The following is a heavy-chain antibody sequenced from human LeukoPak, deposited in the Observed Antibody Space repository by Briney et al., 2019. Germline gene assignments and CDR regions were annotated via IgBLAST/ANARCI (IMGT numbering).Heavy chain of an antibody. CDR1: GFTFSRQA. V-gene: IGHV3-23*01. Sequence: PGGSLRLSCEASGFTFSRQAMNWVRQAPDKAQDCVTGISGGSENTFYADPVQGRFTIPRGSSRNTLYLQMYGLRAHDTAPYFCSKGPYRGSSTYFAPWGQGTRVTVCS. J-gene: IGHJ5*02. D-gene: IGHD3-16*02. CDR3: SKGPYRGSSTYFAP. CDR2: ISGGSENT.